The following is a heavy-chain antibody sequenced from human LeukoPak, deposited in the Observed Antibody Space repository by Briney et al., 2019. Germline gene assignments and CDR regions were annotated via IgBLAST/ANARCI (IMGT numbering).Heavy chain of an antibody. CDR3: ARDIAAAGTGYNWFDP. CDR2: IYYSGST. CDR1: GGSISSSSYY. D-gene: IGHD6-13*01. J-gene: IGHJ5*02. Sequence: PSETLSLTYTVSGGSISSSSYYWGWIRQPPGKGLEWIGSIYYSGSTYYNPSLKSRVTISVDTSKNQFSLKLSSVTAADTAVYYCARDIAAAGTGYNWFDPWGQGTLVTVSS. V-gene: IGHV4-39*07.